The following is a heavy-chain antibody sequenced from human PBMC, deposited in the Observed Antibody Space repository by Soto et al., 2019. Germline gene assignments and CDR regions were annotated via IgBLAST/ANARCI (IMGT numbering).Heavy chain of an antibody. CDR1: GGTFSSYA. Sequence: GASVKVSCKASGGTFSSYAISWVRQAPGQGLEWMGGIIPIFGTANYAQKFQGRVTITADESTSTAYMELSSLRSEDTAVYYCARTNLYSNYGTFDYWGQGTLVTVSS. V-gene: IGHV1-69*13. J-gene: IGHJ4*02. CDR2: IIPIFGTA. CDR3: ARTNLYSNYGTFDY. D-gene: IGHD4-4*01.